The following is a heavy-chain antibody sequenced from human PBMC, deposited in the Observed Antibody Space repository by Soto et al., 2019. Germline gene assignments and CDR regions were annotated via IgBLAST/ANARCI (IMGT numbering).Heavy chain of an antibody. V-gene: IGHV3-13*01. CDR2: IGFAGDT. Sequence: AGGSLRPSCGASGFISSNFAMHWVRQTTEKGLEWVSGIGFAGDTNYSGSVKGRFTISRENAKNSLFLQMNSLRVGDTAVYYCVRGLPGGFDPWGQGTLVTVS. J-gene: IGHJ5*02. D-gene: IGHD3-10*01. CDR3: VRGLPGGFDP. CDR1: GFISSNFA.